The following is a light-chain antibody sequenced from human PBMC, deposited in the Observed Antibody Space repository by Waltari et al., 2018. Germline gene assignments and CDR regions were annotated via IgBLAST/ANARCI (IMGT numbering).Light chain of an antibody. CDR1: QSVGSN. Sequence: DIVMTQSPATLSVSPGERATLSCRASQSVGSNLAWYQQKPGQALRLLIFAASRRATGIPARCSGSGSGTEFTLTIGSLQSEDFAVYYCQQYNNWPPYTFGQGTKLEIK. CDR2: AAS. CDR3: QQYNNWPPYT. J-gene: IGKJ2*01. V-gene: IGKV3-15*01.